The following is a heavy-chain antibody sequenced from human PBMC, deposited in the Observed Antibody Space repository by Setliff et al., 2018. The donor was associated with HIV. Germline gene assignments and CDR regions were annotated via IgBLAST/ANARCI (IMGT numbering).Heavy chain of an antibody. D-gene: IGHD1-26*01. CDR1: GFTFSSYS. CDR2: ISSSSSYI. V-gene: IGHV3-21*04. Sequence: LSLTCAASGFTFSSYSMNWVRQAPGKGLEWVSSISSSSSYIYYADSVKGRFTISRDNAKNSLYLQMNSLRVEDAAVYYCATDCAVVGGTGSLDSWGQGTLVTVSS. J-gene: IGHJ4*02. CDR3: ATDCAVVGGTGSLDS.